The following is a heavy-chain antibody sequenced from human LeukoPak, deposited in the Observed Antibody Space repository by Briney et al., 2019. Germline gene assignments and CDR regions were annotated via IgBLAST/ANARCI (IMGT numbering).Heavy chain of an antibody. Sequence: GESLKISCKGSGYSFTSYWIGWVRQMPGKGLEWMGIIYPGDTETRYSPSFQGQVTISADKSISTAYLQWSSLKASDTAMYYCARRRDLYSGSYYPFDYWGQGTLVTASS. CDR2: IYPGDTET. J-gene: IGHJ4*02. CDR3: ARRRDLYSGSYYPFDY. CDR1: GYSFTSYW. D-gene: IGHD1-26*01. V-gene: IGHV5-51*01.